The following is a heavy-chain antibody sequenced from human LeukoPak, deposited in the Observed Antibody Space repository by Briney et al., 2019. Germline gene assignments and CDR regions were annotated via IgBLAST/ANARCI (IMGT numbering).Heavy chain of an antibody. J-gene: IGHJ4*02. CDR2: INHSGST. Sequence: PSEPLSLTCAVYGGSFSGYYWSWIRQPPGKGREWIGVINHSGSTNYNPSLKSRVTISVDTSKDQFSLKLSSVTAADTAVYYCARGRYYYGSESYYNWGQGTLVTVSS. D-gene: IGHD3-10*01. CDR1: GGSFSGYY. CDR3: ARGRYYYGSESYYN. V-gene: IGHV4-34*01.